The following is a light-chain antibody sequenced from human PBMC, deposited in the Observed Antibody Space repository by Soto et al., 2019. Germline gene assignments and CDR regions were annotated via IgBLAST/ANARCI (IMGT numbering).Light chain of an antibody. CDR1: QSISSW. CDR3: QQYNGFFT. Sequence: DIQLAQAPSTLSASVGDRVTITCRASQSISSWLAWYQQKPGKAPKLLIYKASTLQSGVPSRFIGSGSGTEFTLTISSLHPDDFATYYCQQYNGFFTFGQGTKVEIK. CDR2: KAS. J-gene: IGKJ1*01. V-gene: IGKV1-5*03.